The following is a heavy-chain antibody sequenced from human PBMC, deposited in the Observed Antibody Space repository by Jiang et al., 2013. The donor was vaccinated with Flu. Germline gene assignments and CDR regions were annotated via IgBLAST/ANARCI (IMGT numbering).Heavy chain of an antibody. CDR3: ARDSPLTYYYDSSHFDY. V-gene: IGHV4-4*07. CDR1: GGSISSYY. J-gene: IGHJ4*02. Sequence: GPGLVKPSETLSLTCTVSGGSISSYYWSWIRQPAGKGLEWIGRIYTSGSTNYNPSLKSRVTMSVDTSKNQFSLKLSSVTAADTAVYYCARDSPLTYYYDSSHFDYWGQGTLVTVSS. D-gene: IGHD3-22*01. CDR2: IYTSGST.